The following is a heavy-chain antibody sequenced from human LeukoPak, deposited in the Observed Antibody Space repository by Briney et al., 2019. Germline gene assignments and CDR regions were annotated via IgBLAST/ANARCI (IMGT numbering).Heavy chain of an antibody. CDR3: ARRQGCSSTSCPPDS. J-gene: IGHJ4*02. CDR1: GHSFTTYW. V-gene: IGHV5-51*01. CDR2: IYPGDSDT. D-gene: IGHD2-2*01. Sequence: GESLKISCRGSGHSFTTYWIGWVRQMPGKGLEWMGTIYPGDSDTRYSPSFQGQVTMSADKSINTAYLQWSSLKASDTAMYYCARRQGCSSTSCPPDSWGQGTLVTVSS.